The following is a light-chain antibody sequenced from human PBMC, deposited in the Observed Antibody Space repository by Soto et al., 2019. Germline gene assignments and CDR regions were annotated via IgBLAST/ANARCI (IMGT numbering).Light chain of an antibody. Sequence: QSVLTQPPSASGTPGQMVTISCSGSSSNIGSNTVNWYQQLPGTAPKLLIYSNNQRPSGVPDRFSGSKSGTSASLAISGLEAEDEADYYCAAWDDSLNVFVVFGGGTKLTVL. V-gene: IGLV1-44*01. CDR3: AAWDDSLNVFVV. CDR2: SNN. CDR1: SSNIGSNT. J-gene: IGLJ2*01.